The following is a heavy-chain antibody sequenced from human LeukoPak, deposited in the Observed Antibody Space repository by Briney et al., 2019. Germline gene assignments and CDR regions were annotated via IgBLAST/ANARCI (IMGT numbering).Heavy chain of an antibody. J-gene: IGHJ5*02. Sequence: SETLSLTCAVYGGSFSGYYWSWIRQPPGKGLEWIGEINHSGSTNYNPSLKSRVTISVDTSKNQFSLKLSSVTAADTAVYYCARMTRITIFGVVIIPTGSPNWFDLWGQGTLVTVST. CDR3: ARMTRITIFGVVIIPTGSPNWFDL. D-gene: IGHD3-3*01. V-gene: IGHV4-34*01. CDR2: INHSGST. CDR1: GGSFSGYY.